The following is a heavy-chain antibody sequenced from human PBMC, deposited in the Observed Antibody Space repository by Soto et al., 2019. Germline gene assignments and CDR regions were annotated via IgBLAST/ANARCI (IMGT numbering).Heavy chain of an antibody. CDR3: AKDGSKTSSGRTSYLDY. V-gene: IGHV3-23*01. Sequence: EVQLLESGGGLVQPGGSLRLSCAASGFTFNNYAMNWVRQIQGKGLEWVSSISRSGDSTYYAESVKGRSTISRDNSKNTLDLKMDSLRAEDTGIYYCAKDGSKTSSGRTSYLDYWGQGTLVTVSS. J-gene: IGHJ4*02. CDR2: ISRSGDST. D-gene: IGHD1-26*01. CDR1: GFTFNNYA.